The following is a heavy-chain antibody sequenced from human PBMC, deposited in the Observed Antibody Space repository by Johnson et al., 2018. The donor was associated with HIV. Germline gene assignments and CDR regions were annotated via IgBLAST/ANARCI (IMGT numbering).Heavy chain of an antibody. V-gene: IGHV3-11*04. D-gene: IGHD3-10*02. Sequence: QMQLVESGGVVVQPGRSLRLSCAVSGFTFSDHYMSWIRQAPGKGLEWVSYISSSSSSIYYADSVKGRFTISRDNAKNSLYLQMNSLRAEDTAVYYCAREGSVGDNVRGLLSLRWAMWG. CDR3: AREGSVGDNVRGLLSLRWAM. CDR2: ISSSSSSI. J-gene: IGHJ1*01. CDR1: GFTFSDHY.